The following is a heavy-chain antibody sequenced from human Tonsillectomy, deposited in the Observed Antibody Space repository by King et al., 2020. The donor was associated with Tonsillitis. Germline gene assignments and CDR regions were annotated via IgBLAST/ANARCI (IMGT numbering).Heavy chain of an antibody. CDR3: ARDYAY. V-gene: IGHV3-48*03. Sequence: VQLVEAGGGLVQPGGSLRLSCAASGFTLSSYEMNLVRQAPGKGLEWVFYISSSGSTRYYADSVKGRFTISRDNAKNSLYLQMNSLRAEDTAVYYCARDYAYWGQGTLVTVSS. J-gene: IGHJ4*02. CDR1: GFTLSSYE. D-gene: IGHD3-16*01. CDR2: ISSSGSTR.